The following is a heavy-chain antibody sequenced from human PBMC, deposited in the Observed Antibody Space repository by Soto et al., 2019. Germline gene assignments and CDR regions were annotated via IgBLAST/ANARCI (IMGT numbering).Heavy chain of an antibody. Sequence: GASVKVSCKASGYTFTSYDINWVRQATGQELEWMGWMNPNSGNTGYAQKFQGRVTMTRNTSIITTYMELSSMRSEDTTVYYCARHGGSGSYVWDYYYYYGMDVWRQGTTVTV. CDR1: GYTFTSYD. D-gene: IGHD1-26*01. CDR3: ARHGGSGSYVWDYYYYYGMDV. V-gene: IGHV1-8*01. J-gene: IGHJ6*02. CDR2: MNPNSGNT.